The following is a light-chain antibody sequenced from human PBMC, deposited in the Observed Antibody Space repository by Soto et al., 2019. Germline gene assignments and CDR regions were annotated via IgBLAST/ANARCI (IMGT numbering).Light chain of an antibody. J-gene: IGKJ2*01. CDR1: RSIRSS. Sequence: EIVMTQSPATLSVSPGERATLSRRASRSIRSSLAWYQHKPGQAPRLLIYDASTRATGIPARFSGSGSGTDFTLTINSLQSEDLAIYYCQQYHNWPPYTFGQGTKLEIK. CDR2: DAS. CDR3: QQYHNWPPYT. V-gene: IGKV3-15*01.